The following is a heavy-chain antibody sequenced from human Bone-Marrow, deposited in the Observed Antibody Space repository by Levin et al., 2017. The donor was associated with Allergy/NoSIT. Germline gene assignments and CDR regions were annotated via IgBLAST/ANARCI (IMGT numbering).Heavy chain of an antibody. CDR2: IYYSGST. CDR1: GGSISSSSYY. D-gene: IGHD3-9*01. J-gene: IGHJ2*01. Sequence: SETLSLTCTVSGGSISSSSYYWGWIRQPPGKGLEWIGSIYYSGSTYYNPSLKSRVTISVDTSKNQFSLKLSSVTAADTAVYYCARHSSDYDILTRGAGWYFDLWGRGTLVTVSS. CDR3: ARHSSDYDILTRGAGWYFDL. V-gene: IGHV4-39*01.